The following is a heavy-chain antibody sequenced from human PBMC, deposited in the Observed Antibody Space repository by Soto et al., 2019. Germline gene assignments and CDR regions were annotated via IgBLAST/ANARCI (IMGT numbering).Heavy chain of an antibody. CDR1: GFNVNSDY. V-gene: IGHV3-53*01. D-gene: IGHD2-21*02. Sequence: GALRLSCAASGFNVNSDYMNWVRQTPGKGLEWVASIYSGETTYYADSVRGRFTISSDKSKNTLYFQLSSLRIEDTAVYYCTRDGRGLGRLSLFEYWGQGVLVTVSS. J-gene: IGHJ4*02. CDR2: IYSGETT. CDR3: TRDGRGLGRLSLFEY.